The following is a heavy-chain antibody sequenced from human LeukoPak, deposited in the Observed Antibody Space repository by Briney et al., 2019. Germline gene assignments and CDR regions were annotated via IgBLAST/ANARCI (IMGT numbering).Heavy chain of an antibody. CDR1: GGSFSGYY. D-gene: IGHD3-10*01. CDR2: INHSGST. Sequence: SETLSLTCAVYGGSFSGYYWSWIRQPPGKGLEWIGEINHSGSTNYNPSLKSRVTISVDTSKNQFSLKLSSVTAADTAVYYCAGAAVIYGSGSYVFDYWGQGTLVTVSS. V-gene: IGHV4-34*01. CDR3: AGAAVIYGSGSYVFDY. J-gene: IGHJ4*02.